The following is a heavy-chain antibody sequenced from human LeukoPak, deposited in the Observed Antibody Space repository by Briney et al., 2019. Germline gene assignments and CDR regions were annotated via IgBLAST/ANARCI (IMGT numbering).Heavy chain of an antibody. CDR1: GGSISRYY. CDR3: ARGKASGYSYGYYYYYYMDV. V-gene: IGHV4-59*01. J-gene: IGHJ6*03. Sequence: PETLSLTCTVSGGSISRYYWSWIRQPPGKGLEWIGYIYYSGSTNYNPSLKSRVTISVDTSKNQFSLKLSSVTAADTAVYYCARGKASGYSYGYYYYYYMDVWGKGTTVTVSS. D-gene: IGHD5-18*01. CDR2: IYYSGST.